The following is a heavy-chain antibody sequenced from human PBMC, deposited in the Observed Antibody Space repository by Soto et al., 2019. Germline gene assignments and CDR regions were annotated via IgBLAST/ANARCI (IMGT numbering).Heavy chain of an antibody. D-gene: IGHD1-26*01. CDR3: ARRRSYYSDYYYGMDV. V-gene: IGHV3-7*03. Sequence: EVQLVESGGGLVQPGGSLRLSCAASGFTFSSYWMSWVRQAPGKGLEWVANIKQDGSEKYYVDSVKGRFTISRDNAKNSLYLQMNSLRAEDTAVYYCARRRSYYSDYYYGMDVWGQGTTVTVSS. J-gene: IGHJ6*02. CDR1: GFTFSSYW. CDR2: IKQDGSEK.